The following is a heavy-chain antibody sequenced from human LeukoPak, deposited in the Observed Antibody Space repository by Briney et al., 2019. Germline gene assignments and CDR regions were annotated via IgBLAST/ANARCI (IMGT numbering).Heavy chain of an antibody. V-gene: IGHV3-43*02. D-gene: IGHD5/OR15-5a*01. CDR3: AKDVSGSIDS. CDR2: ISGEGGRT. Sequence: GGSLRLSSAASGFIFSDYNMHWVRQVPGEGLQWVSIISGEGGRTSYADSVKGRVAISRDNSKNSLYLQMNSLRTEDTAFYYCAKDVSGSIDSWGQGTLVTVSS. J-gene: IGHJ4*02. CDR1: GFIFSDYN.